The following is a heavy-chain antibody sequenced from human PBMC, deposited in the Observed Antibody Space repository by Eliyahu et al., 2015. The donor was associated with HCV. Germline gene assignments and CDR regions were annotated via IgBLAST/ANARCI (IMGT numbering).Heavy chain of an antibody. CDR3: ALDDCTTTSSCYLV. V-gene: IGHV3-30*02. CDR2: IQSHGGNK. CDR1: GFTFSGYG. D-gene: IGHD2-2*01. J-gene: IGHJ3*01. Sequence: QVQLVESGGGVVQPGGSLSLSCVASGFTFSGYGIXWVRQAPGKALEWLAFIQSHGGNKYYADSAKGRFTVSRDDSKNTVYLQMDSLRAEDTSLYFCALDDCTTTSSCYLVWGQGTVVTVSP.